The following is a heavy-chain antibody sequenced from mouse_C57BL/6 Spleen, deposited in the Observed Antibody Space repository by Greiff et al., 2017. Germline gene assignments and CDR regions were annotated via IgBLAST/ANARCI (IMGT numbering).Heavy chain of an antibody. CDR1: GYAFSSYW. D-gene: IGHD2-1*01. Sequence: VKLQESGAELVKPGASVKISCKASGYAFSSYWMNWVKQRPGKGLEWIGQIYPGDGDTNYNGKFKGKATLTADKSSSTAYMQLSSLTSEDSAVYFCARSIYYGNYVYFDYWGQGTTLTVSS. CDR3: ARSIYYGNYVYFDY. CDR2: IYPGDGDT. J-gene: IGHJ2*01. V-gene: IGHV1-80*01.